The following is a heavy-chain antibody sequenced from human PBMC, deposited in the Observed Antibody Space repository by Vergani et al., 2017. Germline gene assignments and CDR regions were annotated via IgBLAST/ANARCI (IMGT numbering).Heavy chain of an antibody. D-gene: IGHD3-3*01. CDR2: ISSSSSTI. V-gene: IGHV3-48*01. Sequence: EVQLVESGGGLVQPGGSLRLSCAASGFTFSSYSMNWVRQAPGKGLEWVSYISSSSSTIYYADSVKGRFTIYRDNAKNSLYLQMNSLRAEDTAVYYCARVADFGVVTTHYWGQGTLVTVSS. J-gene: IGHJ4*02. CDR3: ARVADFGVVTTHY. CDR1: GFTFSSYS.